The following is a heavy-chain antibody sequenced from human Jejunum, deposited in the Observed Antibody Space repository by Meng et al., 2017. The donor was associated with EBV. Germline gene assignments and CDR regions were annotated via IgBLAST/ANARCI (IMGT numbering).Heavy chain of an antibody. D-gene: IGHD2/OR15-2a*01. CDR1: GFIFTTDA. J-gene: IGHJ4*02. CDR3: AKLVRD. Sequence: VRSLGAGGGSGHAGWSVRLSCGASGFIFTTDAVSWVRRARGKGLEWISVITGSGGRTYYADAVKGRFTISRDSSKNTLYLQMNSLRAEDTAVYYCAKLVRDWGQGTLVTVSS. V-gene: IGHV3-23*01. CDR2: ITGSGGRT.